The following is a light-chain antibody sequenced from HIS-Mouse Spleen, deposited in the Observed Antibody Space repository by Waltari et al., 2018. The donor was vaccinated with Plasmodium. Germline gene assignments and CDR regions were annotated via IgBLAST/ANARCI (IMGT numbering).Light chain of an antibody. CDR3: QQYNNWSFT. J-gene: IGKJ3*01. Sequence: EIVMTQSPATLSASQGERATLSCRASQSVSSNLAWYQQKPGQAPRPLIYGASTRATGIPARFSGSGSGTEFTLTISSLQSEDFAVYYCQQYNNWSFTFGPGTKVDIK. CDR2: GAS. CDR1: QSVSSN. V-gene: IGKV3-15*01.